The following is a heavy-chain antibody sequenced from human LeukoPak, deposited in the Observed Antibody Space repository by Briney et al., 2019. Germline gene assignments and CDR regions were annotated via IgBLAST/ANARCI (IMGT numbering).Heavy chain of an antibody. CDR2: IKQDGSEK. J-gene: IGHJ3*02. V-gene: IGHV3-7*03. CDR3: AKDSSGWILDAFDI. Sequence: GGSLRLSCAASGFTFSSYWMSWVRQAPGKGLEWVANIKQDGSEKYYVDSVKGRFTISRDNSKNTLYLQMNSLRAEDTAVYYCAKDSSGWILDAFDIWGQGTMVTVSS. CDR1: GFTFSSYW. D-gene: IGHD6-19*01.